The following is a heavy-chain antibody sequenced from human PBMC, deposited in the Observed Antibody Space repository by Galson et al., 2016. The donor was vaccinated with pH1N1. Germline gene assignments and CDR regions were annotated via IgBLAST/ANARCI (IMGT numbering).Heavy chain of an antibody. CDR3: VKDFKGYFYYMDV. V-gene: IGHV3-9*01. CDR2: ITWNSAKI. Sequence: SLRLSCAASGFTFEEYGMHWVRQPPGKGLEWVSSITWNSAKIGYADSVKGRFIISSDNAKNSLFLQMNSLRVEDTALYYCVKDFKGYFYYMDVWGKGTTVTVSS. CDR1: GFTFEEYG. J-gene: IGHJ6*03.